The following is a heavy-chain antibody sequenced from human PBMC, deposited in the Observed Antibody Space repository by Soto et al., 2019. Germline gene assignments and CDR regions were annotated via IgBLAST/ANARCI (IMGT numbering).Heavy chain of an antibody. J-gene: IGHJ4*02. Sequence: PSETLSLTCAVSGGSISSGGYSWSWIRQPPGKGLEWIGYIYHSGSTYYNPSLKSRVTISVDTSKNQFSLKLSSVTAADTAVYYCAREPVIRGYFDYWGQGTLVTVSS. V-gene: IGHV4-30-2*05. CDR1: GGSISSGGYS. CDR2: IYHSGST. CDR3: AREPVIRGYFDY. D-gene: IGHD3-10*01.